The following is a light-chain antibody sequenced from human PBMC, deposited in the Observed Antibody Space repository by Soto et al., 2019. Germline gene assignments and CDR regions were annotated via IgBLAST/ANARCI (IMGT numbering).Light chain of an antibody. J-gene: IGKJ1*01. Sequence: IHLTQSPSALSASVGGRVTISYRASQGIGNALGWYQQKPGKPPKVLIYGASNLQSGVPPRFSGSGSGTDFTLAISSLQPEDSATYYCLQDINYPWTFGQGTKVDIK. CDR2: GAS. CDR1: QGIGNA. CDR3: LQDINYPWT. V-gene: IGKV1-6*01.